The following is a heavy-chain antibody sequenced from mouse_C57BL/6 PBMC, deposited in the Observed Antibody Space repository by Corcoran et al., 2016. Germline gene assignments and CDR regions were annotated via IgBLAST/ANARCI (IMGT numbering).Heavy chain of an antibody. Sequence: EVQLQQSGPELVKPGASVKISCKASGYTFTDYYMNWVKQSHGKSLEWIGDINPNNGGTSYNQKFKGKATLTVDKSSSTAYMELRSLTSEDSAGYYCARPRRSYFDYWGQGTTLTVSS. V-gene: IGHV1-26*01. J-gene: IGHJ2*01. CDR3: ARPRRSYFDY. CDR1: GYTFTDYY. CDR2: INPNNGGT.